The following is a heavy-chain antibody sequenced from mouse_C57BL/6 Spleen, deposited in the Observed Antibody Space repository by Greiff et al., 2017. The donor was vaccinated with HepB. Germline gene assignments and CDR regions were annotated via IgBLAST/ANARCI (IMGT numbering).Heavy chain of an antibody. D-gene: IGHD2-4*01. CDR2: INPNNGGT. J-gene: IGHJ4*01. Sequence: VQLQQSGPELVKPGASVKIPCKASGYTFTDYNMDWVKQSHGKSLEWIGDINPNNGGTIYNQKFKGKATLTVDKSSSTAYMALRSLTSEDTAVYYCARWDYDYYYAMDYWGQGTSVTVSS. V-gene: IGHV1-18*01. CDR1: GYTFTDYN. CDR3: ARWDYDYYYAMDY.